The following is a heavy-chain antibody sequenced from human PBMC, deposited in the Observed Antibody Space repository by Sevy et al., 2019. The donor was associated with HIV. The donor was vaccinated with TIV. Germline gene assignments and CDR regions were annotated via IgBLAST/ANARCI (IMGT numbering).Heavy chain of an antibody. J-gene: IGHJ4*02. Sequence: GESLKISCAASGFTFSSYAMSWVRQAPGKGLEWVSGISGSGGSTYYADSVKGRFTISRDNSKNTLYLQMNSLRAEDTAVYYCSKEDYGDYVSTGRWGQGTLVTVSS. CDR1: GFTFSSYA. CDR2: ISGSGGST. CDR3: SKEDYGDYVSTGR. D-gene: IGHD4-17*01. V-gene: IGHV3-23*01.